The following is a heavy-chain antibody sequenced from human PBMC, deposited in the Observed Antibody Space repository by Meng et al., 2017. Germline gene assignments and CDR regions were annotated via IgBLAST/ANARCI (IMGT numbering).Heavy chain of an antibody. D-gene: IGHD5-18*01. Sequence: VHLQESGPGLVKPSGTLSLTCAVSGGSISSRNWWSWVRQPPGKGLEWIGEIYHSGSTNYNPSLKSRVTISVDKSKNQFSLKLSSVTAADTAVYYCARGSGYSYGFNWYFDLWGRGTLVTVSS. CDR2: IYHSGST. J-gene: IGHJ2*01. CDR1: GGSISSRNW. V-gene: IGHV4-4*02. CDR3: ARGSGYSYGFNWYFDL.